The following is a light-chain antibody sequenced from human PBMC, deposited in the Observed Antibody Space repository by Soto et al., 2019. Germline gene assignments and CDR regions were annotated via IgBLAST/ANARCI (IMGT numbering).Light chain of an antibody. CDR1: QSIGSS. CDR3: QQYTAYPVT. CDR2: RAS. V-gene: IGKV1-5*03. J-gene: IGKJ5*01. Sequence: DIQMTQSPSTLSASVGDSVTITCRASQSIGSSLAWYQQKPGKAPKLLIYRASNLQSGVPSGFSGSESGTEFTLTISSLQPDDFATYYCQQYTAYPVTFGQGTRLEIE.